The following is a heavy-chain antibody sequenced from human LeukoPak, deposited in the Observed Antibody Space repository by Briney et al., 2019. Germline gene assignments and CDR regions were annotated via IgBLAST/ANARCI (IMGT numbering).Heavy chain of an antibody. CDR1: GGTFSSYT. CDR3: ALTTYYDSSGYYPYYFDY. V-gene: IGHV1-69*02. D-gene: IGHD3-22*01. CDR2: IIPILGIA. J-gene: IGHJ4*02. Sequence: SVKVSCKASGGTFSSYTISWVRQAPGQGLEWMGRIIPILGIANYAQKFQGRVTITADNSTSTAYMELSSLRSEDTAVYYCALTTYYDSSGYYPYYFDYWGQGTLVTVSS.